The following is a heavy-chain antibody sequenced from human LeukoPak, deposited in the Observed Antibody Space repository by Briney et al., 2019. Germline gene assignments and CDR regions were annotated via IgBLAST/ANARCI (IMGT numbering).Heavy chain of an antibody. CDR3: ARQITGYYYYYMDV. J-gene: IGHJ6*03. V-gene: IGHV4-38-2*01. Sequence: PSETLSLTCAVSGYSISSGYYWGWIRQPPGKELEWIGSIYHSGSTYYNPSLKSRATISVDTSKNQFSLKLSSVTAADTAVYYCARQITGYYYYYMDVWGTGTTVTVSS. D-gene: IGHD3-16*01. CDR1: GYSISSGYY. CDR2: IYHSGST.